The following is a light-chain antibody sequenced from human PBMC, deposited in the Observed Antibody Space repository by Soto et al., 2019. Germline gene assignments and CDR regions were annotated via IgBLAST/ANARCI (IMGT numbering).Light chain of an antibody. CDR1: SSDIGAYKY. CDR3: SAYTVSRTYV. Sequence: QSALTQPASVSGSPGQSITISCTGTSSDIGAYKYVSWYQQHPGRAPKLMIYEVIHRPSGVSSRFSGSKSGKTASLSISGLQADDEADYYCSAYTVSRTYVFGTGTKLTVL. V-gene: IGLV2-14*01. CDR2: EVI. J-gene: IGLJ1*01.